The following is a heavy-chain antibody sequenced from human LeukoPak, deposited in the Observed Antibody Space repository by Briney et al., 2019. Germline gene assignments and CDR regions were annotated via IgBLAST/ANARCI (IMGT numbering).Heavy chain of an antibody. CDR1: GGSIGGSAYY. D-gene: IGHD4-11*01. CDR2: ISHSGST. J-gene: IGHJ4*02. Sequence: SETLSLTCTVSGGSIGGSAYYWAWIRQPPGKGLEWMGSISHSGSTYDNPSLKSRVTISVGTSKNQFSLKLKSVTAADTAVYYCARHVGGYSSIDHWGQGILVTVSS. CDR3: ARHVGGYSSIDH. V-gene: IGHV4-39*07.